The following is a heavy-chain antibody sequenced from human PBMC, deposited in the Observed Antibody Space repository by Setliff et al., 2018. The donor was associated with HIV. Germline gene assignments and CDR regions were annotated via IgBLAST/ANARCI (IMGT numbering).Heavy chain of an antibody. Sequence: GASVKVSCKASGGTFSAYAVNWVRQAPGQGLEWMGRIISILGTPNYSHKFQGRVTITADKSTTTTYMELSSLRSDDTAIYYCARDFHALGYCSADSCPYDASDVWGQGTMVTVSS. CDR2: IISILGTP. CDR1: GGTFSAYA. D-gene: IGHD2-15*01. CDR3: ARDFHALGYCSADSCPYDASDV. V-gene: IGHV1-69*04. J-gene: IGHJ3*01.